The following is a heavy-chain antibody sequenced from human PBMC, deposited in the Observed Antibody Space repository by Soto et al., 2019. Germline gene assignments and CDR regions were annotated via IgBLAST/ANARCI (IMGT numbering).Heavy chain of an antibody. CDR1: GLTLRSYS. V-gene: IGHV3-21*01. D-gene: IGHD2-2*02. Sequence: GSVTLSCTASGLTLRSYSMNLVRQAPGKGLECVSSISSSSSYIYCADSVKGRFTISRDNAKNSLYLQMNSLRAEDKAVYYCAVAFLPDAILTHYYYYYGMDVWGQGTKVTVYS. CDR2: ISSSSSYI. CDR3: AVAFLPDAILTHYYYYYGMDV. J-gene: IGHJ6*02.